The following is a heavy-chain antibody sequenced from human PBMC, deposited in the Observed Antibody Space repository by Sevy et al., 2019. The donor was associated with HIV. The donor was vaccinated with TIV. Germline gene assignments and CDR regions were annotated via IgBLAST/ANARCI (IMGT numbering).Heavy chain of an antibody. Sequence: GGSLRLSCAASGFTFSSYAMNWVRQAPGKGLEWVSTIFGSGGGTYYADSVKGGFTISRDNSKNTLYLQMNSLIAEDTAVYYCAGGRYDSSGSFDAFDIWGQGTMVTVSS. D-gene: IGHD3-22*01. V-gene: IGHV3-23*01. CDR2: IFGSGGGT. J-gene: IGHJ3*02. CDR3: AGGRYDSSGSFDAFDI. CDR1: GFTFSSYA.